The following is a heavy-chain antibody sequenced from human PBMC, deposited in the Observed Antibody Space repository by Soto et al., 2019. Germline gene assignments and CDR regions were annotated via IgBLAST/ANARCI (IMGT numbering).Heavy chain of an antibody. J-gene: IGHJ5*02. CDR1: GVSIKTYY. V-gene: IGHV4-4*07. CDR2: IYTTGSA. D-gene: IGHD3-10*01. CDR3: ARDDYYDGNIWFDP. Sequence: PSETLSLTCAVSGVSIKTYYWSWIRKPAGKGLEWIGRIYTTGSANHNPSLKRRVTISVDTSKNQVALKLTSVTAADAGVYYCARDDYYDGNIWFDPGGQGILVPVS.